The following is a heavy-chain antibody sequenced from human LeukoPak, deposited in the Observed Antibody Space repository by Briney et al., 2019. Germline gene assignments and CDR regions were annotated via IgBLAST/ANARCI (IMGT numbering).Heavy chain of an antibody. D-gene: IGHD6-13*01. Sequence: GGSLRLSCAAFGFSVTTHGMSWVRQAPGKGLEWVATISYDGSNKYHADSVKGRFTISRDNSKNTLYLQMNSLRAEDTAVYYCASSADSSSWQYYYYYGMDVWGQGTTVTVSS. V-gene: IGHV3-30*03. CDR2: ISYDGSNK. CDR1: GFSVTTHG. J-gene: IGHJ6*02. CDR3: ASSADSSSWQYYYYYGMDV.